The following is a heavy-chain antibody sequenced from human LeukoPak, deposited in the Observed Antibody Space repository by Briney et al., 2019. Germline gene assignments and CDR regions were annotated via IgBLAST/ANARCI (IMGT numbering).Heavy chain of an antibody. CDR1: GYTFTSYD. V-gene: IGHV1-8*01. CDR2: MNPNSGNT. Sequence: AASVKVSCKASGYTFTSYDINWVRQATGQGPEWMGWMNPNSGNTLYAQKFQGRVTMTRDTSINTAYMELSSLRSEDTAVYYCARAGVRYFDGLDPWGQGTLVTVSS. CDR3: ARAGVRYFDGLDP. J-gene: IGHJ5*02. D-gene: IGHD3-9*01.